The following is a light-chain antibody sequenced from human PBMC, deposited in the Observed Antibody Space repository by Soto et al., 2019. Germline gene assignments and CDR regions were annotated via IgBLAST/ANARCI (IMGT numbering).Light chain of an antibody. CDR2: TPS. J-gene: IGKJ5*01. CDR3: QQLSSYPIT. Sequence: DIQLTQSPSFLSASVGDRVTITCRASQGIRSYAAWYQQKPGKAPNLLIYTPSAVQGGVPSRFSGSGSGTEFTLTISRLQPEDCAIYYCQQLSSYPITFGQGTRLEIK. V-gene: IGKV1-9*01. CDR1: QGIRSY.